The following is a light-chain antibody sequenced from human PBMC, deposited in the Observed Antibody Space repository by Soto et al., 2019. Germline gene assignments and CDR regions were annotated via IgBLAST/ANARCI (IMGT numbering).Light chain of an antibody. Sequence: EIVMTQSPATLSVSPGERATLSCRASQSVSSNLDWYQQKPGQPPRLLIYGASTRATGISARFNGSGSGTEFTLTISSLQSEDFAVYYCQHYNDRPTWTFGQGTKVEIK. CDR1: QSVSSN. J-gene: IGKJ1*01. CDR3: QHYNDRPTWT. CDR2: GAS. V-gene: IGKV3-15*01.